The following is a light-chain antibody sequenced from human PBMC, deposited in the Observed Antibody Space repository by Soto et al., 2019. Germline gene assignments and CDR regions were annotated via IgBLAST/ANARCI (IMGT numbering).Light chain of an antibody. V-gene: IGLV2-14*01. J-gene: IGLJ1*01. CDR2: EVT. Sequence: QSALTQPASVSASPGQSITISCTGTSSDVGTYDDVSWYRQHPGKGPKLLIYEVTNRPSGVSNRFSGSKSGNTASLTISGLQAEDEADYYCSSYTISSTYVFGSGTKLPS. CDR3: SSYTISSTYV. CDR1: SSDVGTYDD.